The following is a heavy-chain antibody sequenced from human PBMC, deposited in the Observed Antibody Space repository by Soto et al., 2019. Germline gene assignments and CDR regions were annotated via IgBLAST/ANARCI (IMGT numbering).Heavy chain of an antibody. CDR1: GFTFGTYV. CDR3: VKGTSSWYYLDF. D-gene: IGHD6-13*01. Sequence: EVPLLQSGGGLVQPGGSLRLSCTASGFTFGTYVMSWVRQAPGKGLEWVSSISGSAGSTYYADSVKGRFTISRDNSKSTLYLQTNSLRAEDTAVYYCVKGTSSWYYLDFWGQGTLVTVSS. CDR2: ISGSAGST. V-gene: IGHV3-23*01. J-gene: IGHJ4*02.